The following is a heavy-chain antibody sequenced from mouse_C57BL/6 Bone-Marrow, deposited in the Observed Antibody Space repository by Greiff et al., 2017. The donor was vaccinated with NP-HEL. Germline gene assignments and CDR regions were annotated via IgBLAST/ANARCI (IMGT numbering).Heavy chain of an antibody. CDR2: IWSGGST. J-gene: IGHJ1*03. CDR1: GFSLTSYG. D-gene: IGHD1-1*01. CDR3: ARWTTVAYWYFDV. V-gene: IGHV2-2*01. Sequence: QVQLQQSGPGLVQPSQSLSITCTVSGFSLTSYGVHWVRQSPGQGLEWLGVIWSGGSTAYNAAFISRLSISKDNSKSQVFFKRNSLQADDTAIYYCARWTTVAYWYFDVWGTGTTVTVSA.